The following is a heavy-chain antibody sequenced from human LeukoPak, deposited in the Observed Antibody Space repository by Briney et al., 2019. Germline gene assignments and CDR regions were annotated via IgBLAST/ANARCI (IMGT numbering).Heavy chain of an antibody. D-gene: IGHD3-10*01. CDR2: IHTQTGNP. CDR3: ARGTRNWYYGSGSLNWFDP. CDR1: GYTFTSHG. J-gene: IGHJ5*02. Sequence: GASVKVSCKASGYTFTSHGISWVRQAPGQGPEWVGWIHTQTGNPTYAQGFTGRFVFSLDTSVSTAYLQISSLKAEDTAVYYCARGTRNWYYGSGSLNWFDPWGQGTLVTVSS. V-gene: IGHV7-4-1*02.